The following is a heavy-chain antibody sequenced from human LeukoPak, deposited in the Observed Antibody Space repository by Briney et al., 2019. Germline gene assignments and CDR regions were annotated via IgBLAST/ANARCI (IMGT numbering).Heavy chain of an antibody. CDR1: GGSFSGYY. Sequence: PSETLSLTCAVYGGSFSGYYWSWIRQPPGKGLEWIGEINHSGSTKYNPSLKSRVTISVATSKNQFSLKLSSVTAADTAVYYCASLLHDFWSGYSDYWGQGTLVTVSS. J-gene: IGHJ4*02. D-gene: IGHD3-3*01. CDR2: INHSGST. CDR3: ASLLHDFWSGYSDY. V-gene: IGHV4-34*01.